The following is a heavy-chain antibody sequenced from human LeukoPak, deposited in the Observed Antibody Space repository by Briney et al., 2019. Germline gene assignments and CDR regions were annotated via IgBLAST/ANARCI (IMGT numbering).Heavy chain of an antibody. CDR1: GGSISSGSYY. CDR3: AREHYAYCDFWSGYNNWFDP. Sequence: SQTLSLTCTVSGGSISSGSYYWSWIRQPAGKGLEWIGRIYTSGSTNYNPSLKSRVTISVDTSKNQFSLKLSSVTAADTAVYYCAREHYAYCDFWSGYNNWFDPWGQGTLVTVSS. J-gene: IGHJ5*02. V-gene: IGHV4-61*02. CDR2: IYTSGST. D-gene: IGHD3-3*01.